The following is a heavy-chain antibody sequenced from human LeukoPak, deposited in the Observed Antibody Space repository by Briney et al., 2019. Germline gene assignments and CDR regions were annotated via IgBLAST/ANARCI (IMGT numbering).Heavy chain of an antibody. J-gene: IGHJ4*02. CDR1: GFTFSSYG. CDR3: AREHTPYGSGCTAAY. CDR2: ISPSSSTI. V-gene: IGHV3-48*01. Sequence: PGGSLRLSCAAPGFTFSSYGMNWVRQAPGKGLEWVSYISPSSSTIYYADSGKGRFTVSRDNAENSLYLQMNSLRAEDTAVYYCAREHTPYGSGCTAAYWGQGTLVTVSS. D-gene: IGHD6-19*01.